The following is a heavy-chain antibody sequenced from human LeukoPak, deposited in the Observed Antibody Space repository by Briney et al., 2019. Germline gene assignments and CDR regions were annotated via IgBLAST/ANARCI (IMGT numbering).Heavy chain of an antibody. CDR1: GFTFSSYG. J-gene: IGHJ4*02. V-gene: IGHV3-30*18. CDR2: ISYDGSNK. CDR3: AKDSIYYGSGSNSDY. Sequence: GRSLRLSCAASGFTFSSYGMHWVRQAPGKGLEWVAAISYDGSNKYYADSVKGRFTISRDNSNNTLYLQMNSLRAEDTAVYYCAKDSIYYGSGSNSDYWGQGTLVTVSS. D-gene: IGHD3-10*01.